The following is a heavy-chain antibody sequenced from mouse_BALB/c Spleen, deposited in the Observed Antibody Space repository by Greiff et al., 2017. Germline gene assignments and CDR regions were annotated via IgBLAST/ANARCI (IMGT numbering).Heavy chain of an antibody. D-gene: IGHD3-1*01. CDR1: GYSFTSYW. CDR3: TFGRRGYYYAMDY. CDR2: IYPGNSDT. J-gene: IGHJ4*01. V-gene: IGHV1-5*01. Sequence: EVQLQQSGTVLARPGASVKMSCKASGYSFTSYWMHWVKQRPGQGLEWIGAIYPGNSDTSYNQKFKGKAKLTAVTSASTAYMELSSLTNEDSAVYYCTFGRRGYYYAMDYWGQGTSVTVSS.